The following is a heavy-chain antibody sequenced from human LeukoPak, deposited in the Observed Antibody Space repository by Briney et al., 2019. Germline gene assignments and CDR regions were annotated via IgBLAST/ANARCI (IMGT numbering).Heavy chain of an antibody. D-gene: IGHD7-27*01. CDR2: ISSSGSTI. V-gene: IGHV3-48*03. Sequence: GGSLRLSCAASGFTFSSYEMNWVRQAPGRGLEWVSYISSSGSTIYYADSVKGRFTISRDNAKNSLYLQMNSLRAEDTAVYYCAKNWGPERHFDYWGQGTLVTVSS. J-gene: IGHJ4*02. CDR3: AKNWGPERHFDY. CDR1: GFTFSSYE.